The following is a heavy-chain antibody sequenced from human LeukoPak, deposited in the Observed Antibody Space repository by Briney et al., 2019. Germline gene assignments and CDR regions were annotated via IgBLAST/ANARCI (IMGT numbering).Heavy chain of an antibody. D-gene: IGHD3-10*01. Sequence: PSETLSPTCAVSGFSISSDKYWGWIRQPPGTGLEWIGSIYHTGSTYYNPSLKSRVTISVDTSKNQFPLKLNSVTAADTAVYYCARLSYYYYYMDVWGRGTTVTVSS. V-gene: IGHV4-38-2*01. CDR2: IYHTGST. J-gene: IGHJ6*03. CDR1: GFSISSDKY. CDR3: ARLSYYYYYMDV.